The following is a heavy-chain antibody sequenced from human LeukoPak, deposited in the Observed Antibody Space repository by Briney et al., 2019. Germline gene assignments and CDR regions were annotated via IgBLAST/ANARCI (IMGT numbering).Heavy chain of an antibody. Sequence: GASVKVSCKASGYTFTGYYMHWVRQAPGQGPEWMGWINPNSGGTNYAQKFQGRVTMTRDTSISTAYMELSRLRSDGTAVYYCARDFGGGSGSYSYYWGQGTLVTVSS. CDR2: INPNSGGT. D-gene: IGHD3-10*01. CDR1: GYTFTGYY. V-gene: IGHV1-2*02. CDR3: ARDFGGGSGSYSYY. J-gene: IGHJ4*02.